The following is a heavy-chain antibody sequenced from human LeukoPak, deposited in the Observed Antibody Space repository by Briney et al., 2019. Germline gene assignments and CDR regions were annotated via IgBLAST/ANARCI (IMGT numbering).Heavy chain of an antibody. CDR2: MNPNSGNT. D-gene: IGHD1-26*01. CDR3: ARDGAYSGSPPRYWYFDL. J-gene: IGHJ2*01. Sequence: VASVKVSCKASGYTFTSYDINWVRQATGQGLEWMGWMNPNSGNTGYAPKFQGRVTMTRNTSISTAYMELSSLRSEDTAVYYCARDGAYSGSPPRYWYFDLWGRGTLVTVSS. V-gene: IGHV1-8*01. CDR1: GYTFTSYD.